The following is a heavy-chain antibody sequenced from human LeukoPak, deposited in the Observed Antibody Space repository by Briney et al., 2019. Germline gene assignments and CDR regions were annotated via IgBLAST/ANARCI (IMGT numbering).Heavy chain of an antibody. Sequence: TGGSLRLSCAASGFTFDNYAMHWVRQAPGKGLEWVSSISWNSANIAYADSVKGRFTISRDNAKNSLYLQMNSLRPEDMALYYCVKDTSGASQYFQYWGHGTVVTVSS. CDR2: ISWNSANI. V-gene: IGHV3-9*03. CDR3: VKDTSGASQYFQY. CDR1: GFTFDNYA. D-gene: IGHD2-15*01. J-gene: IGHJ1*01.